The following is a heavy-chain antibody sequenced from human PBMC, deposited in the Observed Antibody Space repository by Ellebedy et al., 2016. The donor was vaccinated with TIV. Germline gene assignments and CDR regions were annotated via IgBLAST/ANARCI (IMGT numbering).Heavy chain of an antibody. J-gene: IGHJ6*02. D-gene: IGHD3-10*01. CDR1: GGSISSGGYY. Sequence: MPSETLSLTCTVSGGSISSGGYYWSWIRQHPGKGLEWIGYIYYSGITYYNPSLKSRVTILVDTSKNQFSLKLSSVTAADTAVYYCARVGTMVRGVIALGMDVWGQGTTVTVSS. CDR3: ARVGTMVRGVIALGMDV. CDR2: IYYSGIT. V-gene: IGHV4-31*03.